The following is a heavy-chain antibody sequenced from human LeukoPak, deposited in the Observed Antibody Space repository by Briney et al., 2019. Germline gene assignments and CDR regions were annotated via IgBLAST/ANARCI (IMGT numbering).Heavy chain of an antibody. J-gene: IGHJ6*02. CDR1: GGTFSSYA. V-gene: IGHV1-69*10. CDR2: IIPIFGIA. Sequence: GASVKVSFKASGGTFSSYAISWVRQAPGQGLEWMGGIIPIFGIANYAQKFQGRVTITAYKSTSTASMELSSLRSEDTAVYYCARVTIAAAGTLLYGIDVWGQGTTVTVSS. CDR3: ARVTIAAAGTLLYGIDV. D-gene: IGHD6-13*01.